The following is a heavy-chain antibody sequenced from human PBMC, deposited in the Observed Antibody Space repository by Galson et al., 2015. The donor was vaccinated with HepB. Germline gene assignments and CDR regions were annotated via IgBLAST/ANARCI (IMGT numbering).Heavy chain of an antibody. D-gene: IGHD6-19*01. CDR2: INEDGSDK. CDR3: AIRGQAMAD. J-gene: IGHJ4*02. V-gene: IGHV3-7*01. CDR1: GFPFNTYW. Sequence: SLRLSCAASGFPFNTYWMTWVRQAPGKGLEWVANINEDGSDKNYVDSVKGRFIISRDNAKRALYLQMNSLRADDTAVYYCAIRGQAMADWGQGTLVTVSS.